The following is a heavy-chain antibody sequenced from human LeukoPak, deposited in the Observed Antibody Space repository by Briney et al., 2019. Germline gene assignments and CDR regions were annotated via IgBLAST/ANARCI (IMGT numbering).Heavy chain of an antibody. CDR3: AKSGGSYWRYYFDY. CDR2: ISNSGGRI. Sequence: GGSLRLSCAASGFSFISYAMSWVRQAPGKGLEWVSGISNSGGRIYFADSVKGRFTISRDNSKNTLYLQMNSLRAEDTAVYYCAKSGGSYWRYYFDYWGQGTLVTVSS. CDR1: GFSFISYA. V-gene: IGHV3-23*01. J-gene: IGHJ4*02. D-gene: IGHD1-26*01.